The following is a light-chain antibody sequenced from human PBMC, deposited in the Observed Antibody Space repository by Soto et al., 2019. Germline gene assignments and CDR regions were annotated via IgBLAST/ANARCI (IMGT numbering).Light chain of an antibody. Sequence: AIQLTQSPSSLSASVGDRVTITCRASQAIRTALGWYQQRPGKVHKLLIYAASTLQSGVPSRFSGSGSGTDFTLTISSLQPEDFATYYCLLDFRYFWAFGQGTKVEIK. CDR1: QAIRTA. V-gene: IGKV1-6*01. CDR2: AAS. CDR3: LLDFRYFWA. J-gene: IGKJ1*01.